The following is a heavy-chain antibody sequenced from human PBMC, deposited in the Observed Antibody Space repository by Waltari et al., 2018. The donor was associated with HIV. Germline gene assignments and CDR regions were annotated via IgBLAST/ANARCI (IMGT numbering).Heavy chain of an antibody. CDR1: GFTFSAYW. Sequence: EVQVVDSGGGLVQPGGSLRLSCATSGFTFSAYWMSWFRPAPGKGVEWVASIKEDGDDKYYVDSVKGRVTISRHNAENSLSLQMTALRAEDTAIYFCARHRVWYTSSSLDYWGQGTLVTVS. CDR3: ARHRVWYTSSSLDY. V-gene: IGHV3-7*01. CDR2: IKEDGDDK. J-gene: IGHJ4*02. D-gene: IGHD6-13*01.